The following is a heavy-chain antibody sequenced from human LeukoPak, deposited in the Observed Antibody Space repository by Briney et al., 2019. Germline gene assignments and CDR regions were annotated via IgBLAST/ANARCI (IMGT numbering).Heavy chain of an antibody. Sequence: SETLSLTCTVSGGSISSYYWSWIRQPAGKGLEWIGRIYTSGSTNYNPSLKSRVTMSVDTSKNQFSLKLSSVTAADTAVYYCARGPSRYYGSGYYYYYYMDVWGKGTTVTISS. CDR3: ARGPSRYYGSGYYYYYYMDV. CDR2: IYTSGST. J-gene: IGHJ6*03. CDR1: GGSISSYY. D-gene: IGHD3-10*01. V-gene: IGHV4-4*07.